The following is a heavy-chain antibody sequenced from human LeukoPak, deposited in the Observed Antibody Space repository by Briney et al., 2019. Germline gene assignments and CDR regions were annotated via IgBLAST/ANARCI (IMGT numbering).Heavy chain of an antibody. CDR3: AKPYDESCTGGSCYARHFDY. Sequence: PGGSLRLSCAASGFTFSSYAMSWVRQAPGKGLEWVSGISGRGGSTIYADSVKGRFTISRDNSKNTLYLQMNSLRAEDTAVYYCAKPYDESCTGGSCYARHFDYWGQGTLVTVSS. CDR2: ISGRGGST. D-gene: IGHD2-15*01. J-gene: IGHJ4*02. V-gene: IGHV3-23*01. CDR1: GFTFSSYA.